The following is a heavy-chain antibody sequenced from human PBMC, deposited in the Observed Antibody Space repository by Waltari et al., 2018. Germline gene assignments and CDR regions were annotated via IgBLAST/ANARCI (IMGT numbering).Heavy chain of an antibody. D-gene: IGHD3-9*01. Sequence: EVQLVEAGGGLVQPGGSLSLSCAASGFTLSSCVMSWVSQAPGKGVEWVANIKQDGSEKYYVDSVKGRFTISRDNAKNSLYLQMNSLRAEDTAVYYCARADDWSGAFDYWGQGTLVTVSS. J-gene: IGHJ4*02. CDR3: ARADDWSGAFDY. CDR1: GFTLSSCV. CDR2: IKQDGSEK. V-gene: IGHV3-7*01.